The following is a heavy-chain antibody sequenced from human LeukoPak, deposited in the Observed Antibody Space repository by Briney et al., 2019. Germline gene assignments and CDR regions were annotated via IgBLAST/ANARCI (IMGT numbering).Heavy chain of an antibody. CDR2: ISPGGGPT. CDR1: GFPFSSHG. V-gene: IGHV3-23*01. J-gene: IGHJ4*02. CDR3: AKDGAWLRFDD. D-gene: IGHD5-12*01. Sequence: GGSLRLSCAGSGFPFSSHGMNWVRQAPGRGLEWVSGISPGGGPTYYADSVRGRFTISRDDSKNTLYLQMKNLRAEDTAVYYCAKDGAWLRFDDWGQGILVTVSS.